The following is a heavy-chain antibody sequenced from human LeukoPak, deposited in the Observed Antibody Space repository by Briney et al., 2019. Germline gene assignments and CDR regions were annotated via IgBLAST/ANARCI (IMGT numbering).Heavy chain of an antibody. CDR1: GFTFSSYW. Sequence: PGGSLRLSCAASGFTFSSYWMHWVRQAPGKGLVWVSRINSDGSSTSYADSVKGRFTISRDNAKNTLYLQMNSLRAEDTAVYYCARGYIAVAGVFFDYWGQGTLVTVSS. J-gene: IGHJ4*02. D-gene: IGHD6-19*01. CDR3: ARGYIAVAGVFFDY. CDR2: INSDGSST. V-gene: IGHV3-74*01.